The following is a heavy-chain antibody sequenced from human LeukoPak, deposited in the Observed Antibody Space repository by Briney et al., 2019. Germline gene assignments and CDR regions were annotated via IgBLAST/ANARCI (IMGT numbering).Heavy chain of an antibody. V-gene: IGHV1-18*01. D-gene: IGHD2-21*01. J-gene: IGHJ4*02. CDR2: ISAYNGNT. CDR3: ASKIYCGGDCYYFDY. CDR1: GYTFTSYG. Sequence: ASVKVSCKASGYTFTSYGISWVRQAPGQGLESMGWISAYNGNTNYAQKLQARVTMTTDTSTSTAYMELRSLRSDDTAVYYCASKIYCGGDCYYFDYWGQGTLVTVSS.